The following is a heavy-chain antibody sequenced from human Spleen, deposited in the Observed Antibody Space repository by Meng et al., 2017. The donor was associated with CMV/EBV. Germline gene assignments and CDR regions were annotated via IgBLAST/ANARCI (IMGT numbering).Heavy chain of an antibody. CDR1: GFTFDDYG. CDR2: ISSSTGYI. V-gene: IGHV3-21*01. Sequence: GGSLRLSCAASGFTFDDYGMSWVRQAPGKGLEWVSSISSSTGYIYYADSVKGRFTISRDNAKISLYLQMNSLRAEDTAVYYCAREREDRIYGGTTDYYYYGMDVWGQGTTVTVSS. J-gene: IGHJ6*02. CDR3: AREREDRIYGGTTDYYYYGMDV. D-gene: IGHD1-7*01.